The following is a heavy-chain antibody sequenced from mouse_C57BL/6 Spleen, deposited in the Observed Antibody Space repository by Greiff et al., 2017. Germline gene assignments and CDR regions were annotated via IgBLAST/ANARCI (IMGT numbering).Heavy chain of an antibody. Sequence: QVQLKESGPGLVQPSQSLSITCTVSGFSLTSYGVHWVRQSPGKGLEWLGVIWRGGSTDYNAAFMSRLSITKDNSKSQVFFKMNSLQADDTAIYYSARTAQVYYAMDYWGQGTSVTVSS. J-gene: IGHJ4*01. D-gene: IGHD3-2*02. CDR2: IWRGGST. CDR1: GFSLTSYG. CDR3: ARTAQVYYAMDY. V-gene: IGHV2-5*01.